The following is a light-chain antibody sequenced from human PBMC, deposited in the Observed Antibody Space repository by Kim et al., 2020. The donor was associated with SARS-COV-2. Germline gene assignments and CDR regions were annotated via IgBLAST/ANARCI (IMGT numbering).Light chain of an antibody. CDR1: SGIHVYSYN. CDR2: YKSDSNK. CDR3: AIWYSNTWV. Sequence: FTFPLSSGIHVYSYNIFWYQQKPGSLPRYLLRYKSDSNKEQGSGVPSRFSGSKDASTNAGLLLISGLQSEDEADYYCAIWYSNTWVFGGGTKLTVL. J-gene: IGLJ3*02. V-gene: IGLV5-39*01.